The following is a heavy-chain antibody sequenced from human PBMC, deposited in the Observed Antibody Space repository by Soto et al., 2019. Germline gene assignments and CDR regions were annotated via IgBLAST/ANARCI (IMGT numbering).Heavy chain of an antibody. D-gene: IGHD4-4*01. CDR1: GGSVSTDSSY. CDR3: ARALRSNYPDR. V-gene: IGHV4-61*01. Sequence: HVQLQESGPGLVKPSETLSLTCIVSGGSVSTDSSYWSWIRQPPGKGLEWIGHVYFSGSTNYNPSLDSRVSISVDTSQNQLSLKLTSLTAADTAVYYCARALRSNYPDRWGHGTLVTVSS. J-gene: IGHJ5*02. CDR2: VYFSGST.